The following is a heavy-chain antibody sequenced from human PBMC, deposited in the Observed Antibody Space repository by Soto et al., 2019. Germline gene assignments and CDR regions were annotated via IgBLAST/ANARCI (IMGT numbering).Heavy chain of an antibody. J-gene: IGHJ6*02. CDR3: AKSRLGYSYGTPKVGMDV. D-gene: IGHD5-18*01. V-gene: IGHV1-18*01. CDR1: GYTFTSYG. CDR2: ISAYNGNT. Sequence: QVQLVQSGAEVKKPGASVKVSCKASGYTFTSYGISWVRQAPGQGLEWMGWISAYNGNTNYAQKLQGRVTMTTDTSTSTAYMELRSLRSDDTAVYYCAKSRLGYSYGTPKVGMDVWGQGTTVTVSS.